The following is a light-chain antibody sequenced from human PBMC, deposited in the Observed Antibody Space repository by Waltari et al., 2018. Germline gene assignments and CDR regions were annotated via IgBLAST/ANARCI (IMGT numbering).Light chain of an antibody. CDR3: QQYGSSRT. Sequence: EIVLTQSPGTLSLSPGERATLSCRANQSVSSSYLAWYQQKPGQAPRLLIYGASSRATDIPDRFSGSGSGTDFTLTISRLEPEDFAVYYCQQYGSSRTFGQGTKVEIK. V-gene: IGKV3-20*01. CDR2: GAS. J-gene: IGKJ1*01. CDR1: QSVSSSY.